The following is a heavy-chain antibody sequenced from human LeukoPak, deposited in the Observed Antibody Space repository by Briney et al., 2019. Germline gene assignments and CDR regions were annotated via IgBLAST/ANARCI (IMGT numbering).Heavy chain of an antibody. Sequence: GGSLRLSCAASRFTFSSYAMTWVRQAPGKGLEWVSSISDSGSRTYHADSVKGRFTISRDNSKNTLFLQMNSLRAEDTAVYYCAKSGVRLGELSLFGYWGQGTLVTVSS. J-gene: IGHJ4*02. CDR1: RFTFSSYA. CDR2: ISDSGSRT. D-gene: IGHD3-16*02. CDR3: AKSGVRLGELSLFGY. V-gene: IGHV3-23*01.